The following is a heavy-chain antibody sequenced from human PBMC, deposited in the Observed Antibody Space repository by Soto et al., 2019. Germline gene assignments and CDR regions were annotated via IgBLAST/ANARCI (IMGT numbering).Heavy chain of an antibody. Sequence: QVQLVESGGGVVQPGRSLRLSCAASGFTFSSYGMHWVRQAPGKGLEWVALISYDGSNKYYADSVKGRFSISRDNSKSTLYLQMNSLRAGDTAVYYCAKDRLRGGFLTTATTNGMDVWGQGTTVTVSS. D-gene: IGHD1-26*01. CDR3: AKDRLRGGFLTTATTNGMDV. CDR2: ISYDGSNK. V-gene: IGHV3-30*18. CDR1: GFTFSSYG. J-gene: IGHJ6*02.